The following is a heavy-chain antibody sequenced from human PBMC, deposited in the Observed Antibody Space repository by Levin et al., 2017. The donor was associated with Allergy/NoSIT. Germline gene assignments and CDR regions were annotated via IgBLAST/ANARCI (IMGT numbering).Heavy chain of an antibody. CDR1: GFTFSSYG. D-gene: IGHD6-6*01. CDR3: AKDVYSSSQR. J-gene: IGHJ4*02. Sequence: GGSLRLSCAASGFTFSSYGMHWVRQAPGKGLEWVAVISYDGSNKYYADSVKGRFTISRDNSKNTLYLQMNSLRAEDTAVYYCAKDVYSSSQRWGQGTLVTVSS. CDR2: ISYDGSNK. V-gene: IGHV3-30*18.